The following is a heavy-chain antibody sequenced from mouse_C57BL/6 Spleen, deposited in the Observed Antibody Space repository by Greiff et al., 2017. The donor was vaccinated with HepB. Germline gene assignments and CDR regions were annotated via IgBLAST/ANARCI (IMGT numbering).Heavy chain of an antibody. J-gene: IGHJ4*01. CDR1: GYSFTDYN. Sequence: EVQLQQSGPELVKPGASVKISCKASGYSFTDYNMNWVKQSNGKSLEWIGVINPNYGTTSYNQKFKGKATLTVDQSSSTAYMQLNSLTSADSAVYYWARERLRPRHYAMDYWGQGTSVTVSS. D-gene: IGHD2-4*01. CDR2: INPNYGTT. V-gene: IGHV1-39*01. CDR3: ARERLRPRHYAMDY.